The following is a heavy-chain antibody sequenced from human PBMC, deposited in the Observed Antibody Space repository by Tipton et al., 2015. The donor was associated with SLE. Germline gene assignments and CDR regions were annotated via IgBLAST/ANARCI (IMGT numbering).Heavy chain of an antibody. J-gene: IGHJ4*02. CDR2: IKQDGSEK. CDR1: GFTFSSYA. Sequence: SLRLSCAASGFTFSSYAMSWVRQAPGKGLEWVANIKQDGSEKYYVDSVKGRFTISRDNAKNSLYLQMNSLRAEDTAVYYCARDPLLWGQGTLVTVSS. CDR3: ARDPLL. D-gene: IGHD3-10*01. V-gene: IGHV3-7*05.